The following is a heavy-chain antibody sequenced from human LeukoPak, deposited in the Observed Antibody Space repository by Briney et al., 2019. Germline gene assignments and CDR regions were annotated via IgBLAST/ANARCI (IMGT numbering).Heavy chain of an antibody. V-gene: IGHV4-34*01. CDR2: INHSGST. CDR1: GGSFSGYY. J-gene: IGHJ6*03. CDR3: ARVGRTYYDFWSGYQGYMDV. D-gene: IGHD3-3*01. Sequence: SETLSLTCAVSGGSFSGYYWSWIRQPPGKGLEWIGEINHSGSTNYNPYLKSRVTISVDTSKNQFSLKLSSVTAADTAVYYCARVGRTYYDFWSGYQGYMDVWGKGTTVTVSS.